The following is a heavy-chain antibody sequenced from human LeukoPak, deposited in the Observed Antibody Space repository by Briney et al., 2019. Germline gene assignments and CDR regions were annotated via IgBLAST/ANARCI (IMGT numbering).Heavy chain of an antibody. CDR1: GFTFSSYS. V-gene: IGHV3-21*01. CDR2: ISSSSSYI. CDR3: ARDLPYYGMDV. Sequence: GGSLRLSCAASGFTFSSYSMNWVRQAPGKGLEWVSSISSSSSYIYYADSVKGRFTISRDNAKNSLYLQMNSLSAEDTAVYYCARDLPYYGMDVWGQGTTVTVSS. J-gene: IGHJ6*02.